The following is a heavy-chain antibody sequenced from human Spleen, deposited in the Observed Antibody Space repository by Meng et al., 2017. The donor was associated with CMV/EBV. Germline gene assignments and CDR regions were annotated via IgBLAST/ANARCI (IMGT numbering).Heavy chain of an antibody. D-gene: IGHD4-17*01. V-gene: IGHV6-1*01. Sequence: QGHLHRSGPRPVQPSQTLALTWAIAGGSVSIYSAAWNVLRQSPSGGLEWLGRTYCRSKLYNDYAVSVKSRITSNPDTSKNQFSLQLNSVTTDDTAVYYCARWGGNYGDYGLDYWGQGTLVTVSS. CDR1: GGSVSIYSAA. CDR3: ARWGGNYGDYGLDY. CDR2: TYCRSKLYN. J-gene: IGHJ4*02.